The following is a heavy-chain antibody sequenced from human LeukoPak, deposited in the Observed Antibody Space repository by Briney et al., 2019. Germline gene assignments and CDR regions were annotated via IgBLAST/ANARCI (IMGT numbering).Heavy chain of an antibody. V-gene: IGHV3-74*01. J-gene: IGHJ4*02. CDR3: ARGSRSWPADY. CDR1: GFTFSSYW. CDR2: INSDGSST. Sequence: PGGCLRLSCAASGFTFSSYWMHWVRQVPGKGLVWVSRINSDGSSTSYADSVKGRFTISRDNAKNTLYLQMNSLRAEDTAVYYCARGSRSWPADYWGQGTLVTVSS. D-gene: IGHD6-13*01.